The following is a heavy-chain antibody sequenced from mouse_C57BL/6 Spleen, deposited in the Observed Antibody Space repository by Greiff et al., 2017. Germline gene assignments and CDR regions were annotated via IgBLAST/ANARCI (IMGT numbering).Heavy chain of an antibody. CDR1: GYTFTSYW. CDR2: IDPSDSET. CDR3: ARDSNYVGDY. Sequence: VKLQQPGAELVRPGSSVKLSCKASGYTFTSYWMHWVKQRPIQGLEWIGNIDPSDSETHYNQKFKDKATLTVDKSSSTAYMQLSSLTSEDSAVYYCARDSNYVGDYWGQGTTLTVSS. V-gene: IGHV1-52*01. J-gene: IGHJ2*01. D-gene: IGHD2-5*01.